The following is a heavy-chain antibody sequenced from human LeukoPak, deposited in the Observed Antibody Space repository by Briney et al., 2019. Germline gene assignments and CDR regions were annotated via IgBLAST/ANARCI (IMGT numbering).Heavy chain of an antibody. CDR3: ARQILAYCGGDCYSAPFDY. Sequence: SETLSLTCTVSGGSISSGAYYWSWIRQPPGKGLEWVGYIYCSGNTYYNPALKRRVTISVDTSKSHSSLKMNSVTTADTAVYYCARQILAYCGGDCYSAPFDYWGQGTLVTVSS. CDR1: GGSISSGAYY. CDR2: IYCSGNT. D-gene: IGHD2-21*02. J-gene: IGHJ4*02. V-gene: IGHV4-30-4*01.